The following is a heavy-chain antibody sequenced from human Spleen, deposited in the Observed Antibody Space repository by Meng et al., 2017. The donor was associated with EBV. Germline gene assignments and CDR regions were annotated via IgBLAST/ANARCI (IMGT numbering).Heavy chain of an antibody. CDR2: IIPLFGTT. CDR3: ASSLGGSVAPV. J-gene: IGHJ4*02. CDR1: GGTFANYD. V-gene: IGHV1-69*06. D-gene: IGHD3-16*01. Sequence: QVQLVQSGAEVKKPGSTVKVSCRASGGTFANYDVSWVRQAPGQGLEWMGGIIPLFGTTDYARKFKGRLTITADKSTLTAFMELSSLTSQDTAVYYCASSLGGSVAPVWGQGVLVTVSS.